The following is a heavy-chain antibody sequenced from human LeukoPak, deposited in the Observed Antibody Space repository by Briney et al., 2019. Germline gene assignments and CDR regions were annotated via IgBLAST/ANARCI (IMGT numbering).Heavy chain of an antibody. CDR2: IYYSGST. V-gene: IGHV4-59*01. J-gene: IGHJ6*03. CDR1: GDSISSYY. CDR3: ARAQYYYYYMDV. Sequence: SETLSLTCTVSGDSISSYYWSWIRQPPGKGLEWIGYIYYSGSTNYNPSLKSRVTISVDTSKNQFSLKLSSVTAADTAVYYCARAQYYYYYMDVWGKGTTVTVSS.